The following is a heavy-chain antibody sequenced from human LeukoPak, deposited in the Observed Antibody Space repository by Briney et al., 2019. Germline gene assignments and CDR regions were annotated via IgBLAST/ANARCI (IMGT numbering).Heavy chain of an antibody. D-gene: IGHD3-9*01. CDR3: ARDCGLRYFDWLLGNWFDP. CDR1: GGSISSSSYY. CDR2: INHSGST. J-gene: IGHJ5*02. V-gene: IGHV4-39*07. Sequence: PSETLSLTCTVSGGSISSSSYYWSWIRQPPGKGLEWIGEINHSGSTNYNPSLKSRVTISVDTSKNQFSLKLSSVTAADTAVYYCARDCGLRYFDWLLGNWFDPWGQGTLVTVSS.